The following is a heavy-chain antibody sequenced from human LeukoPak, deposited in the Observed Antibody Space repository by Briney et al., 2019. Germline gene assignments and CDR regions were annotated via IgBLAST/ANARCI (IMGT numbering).Heavy chain of an antibody. J-gene: IGHJ4*02. CDR3: ARGAKLQVGATRAKDY. D-gene: IGHD1-26*01. Sequence: PETLSLTCAVYGGSFSGYYWSWIRQPPGKGLEWIGEINHSGSTNYNPSLKSRVTISVDTSKNQFSLKLSSVTAADTAVYYCARGAKLQVGATRAKDYWGQGTLVTVSS. V-gene: IGHV4-34*01. CDR1: GGSFSGYY. CDR2: INHSGST.